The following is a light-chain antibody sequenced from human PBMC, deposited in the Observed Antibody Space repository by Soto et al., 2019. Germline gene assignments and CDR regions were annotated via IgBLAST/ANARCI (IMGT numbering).Light chain of an antibody. CDR2: GNS. CDR1: SSNIGAGYD. Sequence: QAVVTQPPSVSGAPGQRVTISCTGSSSNIGAGYDVHWYQQLPGTAPKLLIYGNSNRPSGVPDRFSGSKSGTSAPLAITGLQAEDEADYYCQSYDSSLSAYVVFGGGTQLTVL. CDR3: QSYDSSLSAYVV. V-gene: IGLV1-40*01. J-gene: IGLJ2*01.